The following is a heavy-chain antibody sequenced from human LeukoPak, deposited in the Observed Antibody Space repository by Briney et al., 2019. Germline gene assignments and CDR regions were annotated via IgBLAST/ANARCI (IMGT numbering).Heavy chain of an antibody. D-gene: IGHD3-22*01. CDR2: VYYNGIT. CDR3: ARYGLSDSSGYFFGY. CDR1: GGSISSSNW. V-gene: IGHV4-4*02. J-gene: IGHJ4*02. Sequence: PSETLSLTCAVSGGSISSSNWWSWVRQPPGKGLEWIGYVYYNGITNYNPSLESRVTMSVDTSNNQFSLKLTSVTAADSAVYFCARYGLSDSSGYFFGYWGQGTLVTVSS.